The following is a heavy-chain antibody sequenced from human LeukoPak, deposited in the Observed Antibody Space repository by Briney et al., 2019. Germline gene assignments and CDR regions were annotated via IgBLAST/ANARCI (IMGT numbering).Heavy chain of an antibody. CDR3: ARPTPHGRAV. Sequence: SXXLSLTCTVSGGSISSSSYYWGWIRQPPGKGLEWIGSIYYSGSTYYNPSLKSRVTISVDTSKNQFSLKLSSVTAADTAVYYCARPTPHGRAVWGKGTTVTVSS. CDR2: IYYSGST. V-gene: IGHV4-39*01. J-gene: IGHJ6*04. CDR1: GGSISSSSYY.